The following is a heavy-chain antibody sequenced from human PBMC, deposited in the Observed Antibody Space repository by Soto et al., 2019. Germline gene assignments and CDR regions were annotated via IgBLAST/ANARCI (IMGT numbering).Heavy chain of an antibody. D-gene: IGHD6-6*01. CDR3: ARDLRIAARSYYGMDV. Sequence: SETLSLTCAVSGYSISSGYYWGWNRQPPGKGLEWIGSIYRSGSTYYNPSLKSRVTISVDTSKNQFSLKLSSVTAADTAVYYCARDLRIAARSYYGMDVWGQGTTVTVSS. CDR2: IYRSGST. V-gene: IGHV4-38-2*02. CDR1: GYSISSGYY. J-gene: IGHJ6*02.